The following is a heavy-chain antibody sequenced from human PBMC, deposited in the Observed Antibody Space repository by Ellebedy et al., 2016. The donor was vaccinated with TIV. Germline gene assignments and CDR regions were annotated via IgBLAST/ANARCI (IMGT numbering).Heavy chain of an antibody. V-gene: IGHV4-34*03. CDR1: GGSFSGYY. CDR2: INHSGST. Sequence: SETLSLXCAVYGGSFSGYYWSWIRQPPGKGLEWIGEINHSGSTNYNPSLKSRVTISVDTSKNQFSLKLSSVTAADTAVYYCHGLTHFHMDVWGKGTTVTVSS. D-gene: IGHD4/OR15-4a*01. J-gene: IGHJ6*03. CDR3: HGLTHFHMDV.